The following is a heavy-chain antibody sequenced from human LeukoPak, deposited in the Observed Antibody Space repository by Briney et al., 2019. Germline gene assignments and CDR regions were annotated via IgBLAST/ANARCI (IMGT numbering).Heavy chain of an antibody. Sequence: PSETLSLTCTVAGGSLGNYYWSWIRQPPGQGLEWDGYVYYTGYTTYNPSLKSRVTISVDMSQNKFSLILTSVTAADTAVYYCARHRGDPITSYNYFDPWGQGTLVTVSS. CDR3: ARHRGDPITSYNYFDP. V-gene: IGHV4-59*01. D-gene: IGHD3-16*01. CDR2: VYYTGYT. CDR1: GGSLGNYY. J-gene: IGHJ5*01.